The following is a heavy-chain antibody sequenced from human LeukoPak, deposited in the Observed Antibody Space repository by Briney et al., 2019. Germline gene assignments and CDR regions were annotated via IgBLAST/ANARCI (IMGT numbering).Heavy chain of an antibody. Sequence: GGSLRLSCAASGFTFSGYEMNWVRLAPGKGLEWVSYISSSGSTKYYADSVKGRFTISRDNSKNTLYLQMNSLRPEDTAVYHCAKLPLGYCSGGSCYHFDYWGQGTLVTVSS. CDR2: ISSSGSTK. CDR3: AKLPLGYCSGGSCYHFDY. V-gene: IGHV3-48*03. CDR1: GFTFSGYE. J-gene: IGHJ4*02. D-gene: IGHD2-15*01.